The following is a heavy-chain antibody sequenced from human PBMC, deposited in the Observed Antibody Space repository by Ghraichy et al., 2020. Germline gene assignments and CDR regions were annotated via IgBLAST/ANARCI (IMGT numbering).Heavy chain of an antibody. D-gene: IGHD1-26*01. CDR3: ARRPQWELLGSFDY. CDR1: GGSISSSGFY. V-gene: IGHV4-39*01. J-gene: IGHJ4*02. CDR2: IYYSGST. Sequence: SETLSLTCTVSGGSISSSGFYWGWIRQPPGKGLEWIGNIYYSGSTYYNPSLKSRVTISVDTSKNQFSLKLISVTAAVTAVYYCARRPQWELLGSFDYWGQGTPVTVSS.